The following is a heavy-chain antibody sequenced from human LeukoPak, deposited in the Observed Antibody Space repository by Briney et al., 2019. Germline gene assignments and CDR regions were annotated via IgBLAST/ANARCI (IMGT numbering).Heavy chain of an antibody. V-gene: IGHV4-4*02. CDR1: GDSISSSHW. CDR3: GRKHGYSYGYYFDY. CDR2: IYHSGST. Sequence: NPSETLSLTCAVSGDSISSSHWWSWVRQPPGKGLEWIGEIYHSGSTNYNPSLKSRVTISVDKSKNQFSLKLSSVTAADTAVYYCGRKHGYSYGYYFDYWGQGTLVTVSS. D-gene: IGHD5-18*01. J-gene: IGHJ4*02.